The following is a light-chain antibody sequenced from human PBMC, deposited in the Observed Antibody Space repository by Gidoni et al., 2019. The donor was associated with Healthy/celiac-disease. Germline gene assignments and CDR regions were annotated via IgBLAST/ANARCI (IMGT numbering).Light chain of an antibody. CDR3: QQYDSTPQT. J-gene: IGKJ1*01. CDR1: QSVSSSY. Sequence: EIVLPQSPGTLSLSPVERATLSCRVCQSVSSSYLTWYQQKPGQAPRLLIHGASSRATGIPDRFSGSGSGTDFTLTISRLEAEDVAVYYCQQYDSTPQTFGQGTKVEIK. CDR2: GAS. V-gene: IGKV3-20*01.